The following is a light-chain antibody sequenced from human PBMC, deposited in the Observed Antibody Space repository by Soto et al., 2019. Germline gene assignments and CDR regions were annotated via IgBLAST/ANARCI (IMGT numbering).Light chain of an antibody. CDR1: QTISSW. CDR2: EAS. J-gene: IGKJ1*01. Sequence: DIQMTPSPSTLSGFVGDRGTITCPASQTISSWLAWYQQKPGKAPKLLIYEASTLKSGVPSRFSGSGSGTEFTLTISSLQPDDFATYYCQHYNSYPEAFGQGTKVDIK. V-gene: IGKV1-5*03. CDR3: QHYNSYPEA.